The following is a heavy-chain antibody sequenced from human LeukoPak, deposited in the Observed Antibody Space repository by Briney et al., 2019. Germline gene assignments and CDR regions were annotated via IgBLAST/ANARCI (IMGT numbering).Heavy chain of an antibody. D-gene: IGHD3-10*01. V-gene: IGHV4-59*01. J-gene: IGHJ4*02. CDR1: GGSISSYY. CDR3: ARGGNYYGSGSYYLFDY. CDR2: IYYSGST. Sequence: SETLSLTCTVSGGSISSYYWSWIRQPPGKGLEWIGYIYYSGSTNYNPSLKSRVTISVDTSKNQFSLKLSSVTAADTAVYYCARGGNYYGSGSYYLFDYWGQGTLVTVSS.